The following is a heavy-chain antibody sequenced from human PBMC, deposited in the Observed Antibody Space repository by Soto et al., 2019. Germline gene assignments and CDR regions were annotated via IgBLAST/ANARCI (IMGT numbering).Heavy chain of an antibody. Sequence: SVKVSCKASGCTVISYAISWVRQAPGQGLEWMGGIIPIFGTANYAQKFQGRVTITADESTSTAYMELSSLRSEDTAVYYCARHYGSGSYYNDLYYYYGMDVWGQGTTVTVSS. D-gene: IGHD3-10*01. CDR3: ARHYGSGSYYNDLYYYYGMDV. J-gene: IGHJ6*02. CDR2: IIPIFGTA. V-gene: IGHV1-69*13. CDR1: GCTVISYA.